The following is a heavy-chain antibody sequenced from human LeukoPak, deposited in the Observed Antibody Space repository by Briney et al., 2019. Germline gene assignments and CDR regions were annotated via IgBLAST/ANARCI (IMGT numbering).Heavy chain of an antibody. D-gene: IGHD6-25*01. CDR3: ASFAAYNWFDP. CDR1: GYTFTSYY. Sequence: ASVKVSCTASGYTFTSYYTNWVRQAPGQGLEWMGWINPNSGGTNYAQKFQGRVTMTRETSINTAYMELSRLRADDTAVYYCASFAAYNWFDPWGQGTLVTVSS. CDR2: INPNSGGT. J-gene: IGHJ5*02. V-gene: IGHV1-2*02.